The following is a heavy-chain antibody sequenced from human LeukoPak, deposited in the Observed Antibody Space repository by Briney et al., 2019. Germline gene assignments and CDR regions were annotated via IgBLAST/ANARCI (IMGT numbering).Heavy chain of an antibody. CDR3: ATAAYGISGSLDY. Sequence: GGSLRLSCAASGFTVQSNSITWVRQLPGQGLECVSVTYGGGTTYYADSVKGRFTISRDNSKNTLYLQMNSLRADDTAVYFCATAAYGISGSLDYWGQGTLVSVSS. CDR1: GFTVQSNS. J-gene: IGHJ4*02. V-gene: IGHV3-53*01. D-gene: IGHD3-22*01. CDR2: TYGGGTT.